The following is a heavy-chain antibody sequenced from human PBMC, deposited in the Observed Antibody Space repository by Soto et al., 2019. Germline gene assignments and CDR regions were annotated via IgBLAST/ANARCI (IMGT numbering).Heavy chain of an antibody. CDR3: AKRPYDSSGYFPTPFDY. CDR2: ISSSGDST. J-gene: IGHJ4*02. Sequence: PGESLKISCAASGFTFSNYAMSWVRQAPGKGLEWVSAISSSGDSTYYADSVKGRFTVSRDNSKNTLYLQMNSLRAEDTAVYYCAKRPYDSSGYFPTPFDYWGQGTLVTVSS. V-gene: IGHV3-23*01. CDR1: GFTFSNYA. D-gene: IGHD3-22*01.